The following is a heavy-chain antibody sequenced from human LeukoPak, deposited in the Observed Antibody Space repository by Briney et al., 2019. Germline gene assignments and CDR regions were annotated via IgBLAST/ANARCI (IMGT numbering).Heavy chain of an antibody. CDR2: IVVGSGNT. D-gene: IGHD1-1*01. CDR3: AALNWNDSFWYFDL. Sequence: TVTVSCKVSGRTFSSSAMRWVRQARGQRLEWIGWIVVGSGNTNYAQKFQERVTITRDMSTSTAYMALSSLRSEDTALHYCAALNWNDSFWYFDLWGRGTLVTVSS. V-gene: IGHV1-58*02. J-gene: IGHJ2*01. CDR1: GRTFSSSA.